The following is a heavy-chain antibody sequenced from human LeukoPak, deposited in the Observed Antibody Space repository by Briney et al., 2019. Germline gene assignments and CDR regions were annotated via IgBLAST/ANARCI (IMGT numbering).Heavy chain of an antibody. Sequence: SETLSLTCAVYGGSLSGYYWSWIRQSPGKGLEWIGEINDSGSTNYNPSLKSRVTISVDTSKNQFSLKLSSVTAADTAVYYCARGIVVVAQLGFYFYYMDVWGKGTTVTISS. V-gene: IGHV4-34*01. J-gene: IGHJ6*03. D-gene: IGHD2-15*01. CDR1: GGSLSGYY. CDR2: INDSGST. CDR3: ARGIVVVAQLGFYFYYMDV.